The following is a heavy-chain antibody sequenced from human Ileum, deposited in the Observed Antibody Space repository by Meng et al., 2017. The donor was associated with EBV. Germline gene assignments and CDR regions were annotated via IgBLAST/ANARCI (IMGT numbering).Heavy chain of an antibody. D-gene: IGHD4-17*01. CDR2: GTPMFGTV. J-gene: IGHJ5*01. Sequence: VGLVQVGAEGTKPCTSVTVGCKASGGNLRSLISTWVRQAPGQGPEWLGLGTPMFGTVNYGPNFQGGLTFSADVSTDTTYIEMRGLRSEDTAVYFCAMESYGYYGDTWGQGTLVTVSS. CDR1: GGNLRSLI. V-gene: IGHV1-69*01. CDR3: AMESYGYYGDT.